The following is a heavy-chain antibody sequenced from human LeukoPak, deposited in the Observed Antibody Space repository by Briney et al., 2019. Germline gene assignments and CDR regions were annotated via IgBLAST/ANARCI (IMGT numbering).Heavy chain of an antibody. CDR2: IKEDGSEK. V-gene: IGHV3-7*03. J-gene: IGHJ4*02. Sequence: GGSLRLSCAASGFTFSGYWMSWVRQAPGKGLEWVANIKEDGSEKYYVDSVKGRLTISRDNAKNSLYLQMNSLRAEDTAMYYCAKIGYNYAYDYLGLGTLVTVSS. CDR1: GFTFSGYW. D-gene: IGHD5-18*01. CDR3: AKIGYNYAYDY.